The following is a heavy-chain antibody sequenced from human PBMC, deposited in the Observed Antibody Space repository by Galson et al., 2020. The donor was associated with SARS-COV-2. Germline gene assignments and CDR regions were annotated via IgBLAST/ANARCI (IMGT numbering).Heavy chain of an antibody. CDR3: AKDEDMVVIPPEEGYYYGMDV. CDR1: GFTFGFYG. Sequence: GGSLRLSCAASGFTFGFYGMHWVRQAPGQGLEWMAVISNDGSNKFYASSLKGRLTISRDNSKNILYLHMDSLRVEDTAVYYCAKDEDMVVIPPEEGYYYGMDVWGQGTTVTLSS. J-gene: IGHJ6*02. V-gene: IGHV3-30*18. D-gene: IGHD2-15*01. CDR2: ISNDGSNK.